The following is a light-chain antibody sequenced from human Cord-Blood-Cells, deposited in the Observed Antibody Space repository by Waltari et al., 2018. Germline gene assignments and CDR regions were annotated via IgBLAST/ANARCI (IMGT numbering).Light chain of an antibody. CDR3: QQYGSSPYT. CDR2: GAS. CDR1: QSVSSSY. Sequence: EIVLPQSPGTLSLSPGERSTLSCRASQSVSSSYLAWYRQKPGQAPRLILYGASSRATGIPDRFSGSGSGTDFTLTISRLEPEDFAVYYCQQYGSSPYTFGQGTKLEIK. V-gene: IGKV3-20*01. J-gene: IGKJ2*01.